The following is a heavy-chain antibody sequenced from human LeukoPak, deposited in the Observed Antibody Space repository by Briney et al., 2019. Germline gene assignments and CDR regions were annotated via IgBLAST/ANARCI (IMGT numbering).Heavy chain of an antibody. CDR3: ARVESSNPPTYYDFWSGYYKQGEYFQH. D-gene: IGHD3-3*01. CDR1: GYTFTGYY. J-gene: IGHJ1*01. V-gene: IGHV1-2*02. CDR2: INPDSGVT. Sequence: GASVKVSCKASGYTFTGYYIHWVRQAPGQGLEWMGWINPDSGVTHYARKFQGRVTMTRDTSISTAYMELSRLRSDDTAVYHCARVESSNPPTYYDFWSGYYKQGEYFQHWGQGTLVTVSS.